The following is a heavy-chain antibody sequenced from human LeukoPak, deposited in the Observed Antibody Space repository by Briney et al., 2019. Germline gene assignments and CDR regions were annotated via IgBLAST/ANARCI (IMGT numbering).Heavy chain of an antibody. V-gene: IGHV3-21*01. Sequence: AGGSLRLSCAASGFTFSSYAMIWVRQAPGKGLEWVSSISPTSGYIYYADSVKGRFTISRDNAENSLYLLMNSLRAEDTAAYYCAREGPTAALFDYWGQGTQVTVSS. J-gene: IGHJ4*02. D-gene: IGHD4-17*01. CDR2: ISPTSGYI. CDR3: AREGPTAALFDY. CDR1: GFTFSSYA.